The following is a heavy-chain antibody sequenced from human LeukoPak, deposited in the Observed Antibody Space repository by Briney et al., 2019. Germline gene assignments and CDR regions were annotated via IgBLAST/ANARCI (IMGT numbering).Heavy chain of an antibody. Sequence: SVKVSCKASGYTFTSYGISWVRQAPGQGLEWMGGIIPIFGTANYAQKFQGRVTITADESTSTAYMELSSLRSEDTAVYYCARKFDGGWYRPPDYYYGMDVWGQGTTVTVSS. V-gene: IGHV1-69*13. CDR3: ARKFDGGWYRPPDYYYGMDV. CDR1: GYTFTSYG. D-gene: IGHD6-19*01. CDR2: IIPIFGTA. J-gene: IGHJ6*02.